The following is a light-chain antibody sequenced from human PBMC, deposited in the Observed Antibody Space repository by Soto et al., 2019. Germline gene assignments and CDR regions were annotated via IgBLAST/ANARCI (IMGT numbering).Light chain of an antibody. CDR3: QQYYSTPPT. J-gene: IGKJ2*01. V-gene: IGKV4-1*01. CDR2: WAS. CDR1: FNIKNY. Sequence: DIVMTQSPDSLAVSLGERATINCKSSFNIKNYLAWYQQKPGQPPNLLIYWASTRESGVPDRFSGSGSGTDFTLTISSLQAEDVAVYYCQQYYSTPPTFGQGTKLEI.